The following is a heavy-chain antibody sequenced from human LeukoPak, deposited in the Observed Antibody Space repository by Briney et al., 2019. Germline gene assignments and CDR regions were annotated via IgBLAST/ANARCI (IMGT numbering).Heavy chain of an antibody. V-gene: IGHV1-18*01. CDR2: ISAYNGNT. D-gene: IGHD6-13*01. Sequence: GASVKVSCKASGYTFTSYGIGWVRQAPGQGLEWMGWISAYNGNTNYAQKLQGRVTMTTDTSTSTAYMELRSLRSDDTAVYYCARDSSSWYYYYYYMDVWGKGTTVTASS. CDR3: ARDSSSWYYYYYYMDV. J-gene: IGHJ6*03. CDR1: GYTFTSYG.